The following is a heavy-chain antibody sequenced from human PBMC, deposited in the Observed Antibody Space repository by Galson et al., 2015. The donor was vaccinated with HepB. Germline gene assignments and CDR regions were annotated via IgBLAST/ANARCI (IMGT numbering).Heavy chain of an antibody. CDR3: AKARDGVWSFDY. Sequence: SLRLSCAGSGFTFSRHWMHWVRQAPGKGLEWVASIKPAGTEQVYVDSVKGRFTISRDNAKNSLYLRMNSLRVEDAAVYYCAKARDGVWSFDYWVQGTLVTVSS. CDR1: GFTFSRHW. CDR2: IKPAGTEQ. J-gene: IGHJ4*02. V-gene: IGHV3-7*03. D-gene: IGHD2-21*02.